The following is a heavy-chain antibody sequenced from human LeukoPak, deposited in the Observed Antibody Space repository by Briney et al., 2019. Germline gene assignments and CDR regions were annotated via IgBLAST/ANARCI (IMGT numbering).Heavy chain of an antibody. CDR2: INADDTDT. CDR3: EKDLTYGDGRWEFDL. J-gene: IGHJ5*02. Sequence: PGGSLSLSCVASGFSLSSYATAWVRHAPGKGLEWVSGINADDTDTFYIYAVKGRFTIYKAKSKHILYLQLNSLRAEDTAVYHCEKDLTYGDGRWEFDLWGQGTLVTVSS. D-gene: IGHD2-21*02. V-gene: IGHV3-23*01. CDR1: GFSLSSYA.